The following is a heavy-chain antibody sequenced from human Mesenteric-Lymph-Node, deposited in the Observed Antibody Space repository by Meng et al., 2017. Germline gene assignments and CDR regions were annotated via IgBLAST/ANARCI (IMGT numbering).Heavy chain of an antibody. D-gene: IGHD1-26*01. CDR3: ARGKQDAWELLAY. CDR2: IDDSGST. V-gene: IGHV4-4*02. Sequence: QGPLEESGPGLVKPSGTLSLTCGVSGVSISSNIRWTWVRQPPGKGLEWIGDIDDSGSTNYNPSLNSRISISLDKSKNHFSLKVNSVTAADTAVYYCARGKQDAWELLAYWGQGAPVTVSS. CDR1: GVSISSNIR. J-gene: IGHJ4*02.